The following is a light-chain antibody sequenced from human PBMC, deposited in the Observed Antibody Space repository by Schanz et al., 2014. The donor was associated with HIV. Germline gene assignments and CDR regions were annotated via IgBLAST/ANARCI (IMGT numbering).Light chain of an antibody. CDR2: GAS. V-gene: IGKV3-20*01. CDR1: QSISSSL. Sequence: IVLTQSPGTLSLSPGERGTLSCRASQSISSSLLAWYQKKPGQPPRLLIYGASSRATGISDRFSGSGSGTDFTLTISRLEPEDFAVYYCQHYGGPYTFGQGTKLEIK. CDR3: QHYGGPYT. J-gene: IGKJ2*01.